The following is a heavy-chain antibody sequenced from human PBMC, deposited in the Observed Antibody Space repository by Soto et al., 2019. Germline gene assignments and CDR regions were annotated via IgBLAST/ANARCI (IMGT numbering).Heavy chain of an antibody. CDR2: IAYDGSNV. CDR3: AKDRYCSGGNCYFDAFDI. D-gene: IGHD2-15*01. J-gene: IGHJ3*02. CDR1: GFTFSSYG. V-gene: IGHV3-30*18. Sequence: GGSLRLSCAASGFTFSSYGMHWVRQAPGKGLEWVAVIAYDGSNVHYTDSVKGRFTISRDNSKNTLFLQMNSLRADDTAVYYCAKDRYCSGGNCYFDAFDIWGQGTMVTVSS.